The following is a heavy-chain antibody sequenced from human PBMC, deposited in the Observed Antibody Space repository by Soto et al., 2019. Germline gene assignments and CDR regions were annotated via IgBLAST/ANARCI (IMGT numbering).Heavy chain of an antibody. V-gene: IGHV3-21*01. J-gene: IGHJ3*02. Sequence: GGSLRLSCAASGFTFSSYSMNWVRQAPGKGLEWVSSISSSSSYIYYADSVKGRFTISRDNAKNSLYLQMNSLRAEDTAVYYCARSPFYFCCGSGYSGDVFDIRGQGTAVTVSS. CDR3: ARSPFYFCCGSGYSGDVFDI. CDR2: ISSSSSYI. D-gene: IGHD2-15*01. CDR1: GFTFSSYS.